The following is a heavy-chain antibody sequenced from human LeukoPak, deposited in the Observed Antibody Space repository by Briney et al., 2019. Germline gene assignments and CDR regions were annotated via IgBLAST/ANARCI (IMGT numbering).Heavy chain of an antibody. CDR1: GFTFSSYS. CDR3: AKDEGSDDYGSASYLSSLTCYYYYGIDV. J-gene: IGHJ6*02. Sequence: PGGSLTLSCAASGFTFSSYSMHWGCHGPRKGLEWVSVISYDGSNKYYSDSSKGRFTISRDNSNNTLYLQMNSLKTEDTAVYYCAKDEGSDDYGSASYLSSLTCYYYYGIDVWGQGTTVTVSS. D-gene: IGHD3-10*01. CDR2: ISYDGSNK. V-gene: IGHV3-30*18.